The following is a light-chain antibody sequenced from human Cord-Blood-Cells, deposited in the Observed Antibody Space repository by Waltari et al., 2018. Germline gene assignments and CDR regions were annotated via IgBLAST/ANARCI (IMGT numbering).Light chain of an antibody. Sequence: QSALTQPASVSGSPGQSITISCTGTSSDVGGYNVVSWYQQHPGKAPKLMIYDVSNRPSGVANRFPGSKSGNTASLTISGLQAEDEADYYCSSYTSSSTYVFGTGTKVTVL. V-gene: IGLV2-14*01. CDR3: SSYTSSSTYV. J-gene: IGLJ1*01. CDR2: DVS. CDR1: SSDVGGYNV.